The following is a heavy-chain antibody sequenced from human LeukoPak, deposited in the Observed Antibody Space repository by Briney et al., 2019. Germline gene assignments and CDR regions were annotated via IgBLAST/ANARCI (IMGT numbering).Heavy chain of an antibody. CDR1: GLTGSHNY. D-gene: IGHD3-10*01. J-gene: IGHJ4*02. CDR2: ITGSSDYI. CDR3: AKFKGHYGDSEYYFDY. Sequence: GGSLRLSCAASGLTGSHNYVNWVRQAPGKGLEWVSCITGSSDYIFYADSVRGRFTISRDNAKNSLYLQMNSLRAEDTAVYYCAKFKGHYGDSEYYFDYWGQGTLVTVSS. V-gene: IGHV3-21*01.